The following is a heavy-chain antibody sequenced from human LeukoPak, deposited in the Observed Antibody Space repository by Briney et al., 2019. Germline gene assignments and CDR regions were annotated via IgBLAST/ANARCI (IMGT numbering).Heavy chain of an antibody. CDR2: IYTSGST. CDR3: AREAYDFWSGYYVDY. J-gene: IGHJ4*02. V-gene: IGHV4-61*02. D-gene: IGHD3-3*01. Sequence: SETLSLTCTVYGGSISSGSYYWSWIRQPAGKGLEWIGRIYTSGSTNYNPSLKSRVTISVDTSKNQFSLKLSSVTAADTAVYYCAREAYDFWSGYYVDYWGQGTLVTVSS. CDR1: GGSISSGSYY.